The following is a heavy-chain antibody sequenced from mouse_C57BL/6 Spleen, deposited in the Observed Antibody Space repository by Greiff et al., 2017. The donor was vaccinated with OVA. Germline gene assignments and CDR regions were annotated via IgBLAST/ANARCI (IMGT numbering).Heavy chain of an antibody. CDR1: GYTFTSYW. V-gene: IGHV1-55*01. Sequence: VKLQQPGAELVKPGASVKMSCKASGYTFTSYWITWVKQRPGQGLEWIGDIYPGSGSTNYNEKFKSKATLTVDTSSSTAYMQLSSLTSEDSAVYYGASYYGSSPWYFDVWGTGTTVTVSS. CDR2: IYPGSGST. D-gene: IGHD1-1*01. J-gene: IGHJ1*03. CDR3: ASYYGSSPWYFDV.